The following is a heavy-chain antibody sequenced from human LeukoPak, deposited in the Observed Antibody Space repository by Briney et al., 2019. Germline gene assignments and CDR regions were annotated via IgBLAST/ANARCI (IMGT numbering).Heavy chain of an antibody. D-gene: IGHD4-17*01. V-gene: IGHV1-69*13. Sequence: SVKVSCKTSGYTFTNYTINWVRQAPGQGLEWMGGIIPIFGTANYAQKFQGRVTITADESTSTAYMELSSLRSEDTAVYYCARAPDYGDYSSRFDPWGQGTLVTVSS. CDR3: ARAPDYGDYSSRFDP. CDR1: GYTFTNYT. CDR2: IIPIFGTA. J-gene: IGHJ5*02.